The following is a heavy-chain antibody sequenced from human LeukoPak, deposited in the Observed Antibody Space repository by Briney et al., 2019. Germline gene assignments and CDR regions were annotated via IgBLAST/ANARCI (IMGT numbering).Heavy chain of an antibody. D-gene: IGHD3-10*01. CDR1: GFTFSSYA. CDR3: ARRYYYHSGYFFDY. V-gene: IGHV3-23*01. CDR2: ISGSGGST. Sequence: PGGSLRLSCAASGFTFSSYAMSWVRQAPGKGLEWVSAISGSGGSTYYADSVKGRFTISRDNSKNTLYLQMNSLRVEDTAVYYCARRYYYHSGYFFDYWGQGTLVTVSS. J-gene: IGHJ4*02.